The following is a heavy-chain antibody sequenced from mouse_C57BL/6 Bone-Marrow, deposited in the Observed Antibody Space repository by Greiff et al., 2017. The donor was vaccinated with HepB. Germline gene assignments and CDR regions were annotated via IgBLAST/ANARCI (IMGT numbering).Heavy chain of an antibody. J-gene: IGHJ4*01. CDR1: GYTFTGYW. CDR3: ARHDYGEGCYGLLGSRNLRGAMDY. Sequence: QVQLKESGAELMKPGASVKLSCKAPGYTFTGYWIEWVKQRPGHGLEWIGEILPGSGSTNYNEKFKGKATFTAETSSNTAYMQLSSLTTEDSAINYCARHDYGEGCYGLLGSRNLRGAMDYWGQGTSVTVSS. CDR2: ILPGSGST. V-gene: IGHV1-9*01. D-gene: IGHD2-4*01.